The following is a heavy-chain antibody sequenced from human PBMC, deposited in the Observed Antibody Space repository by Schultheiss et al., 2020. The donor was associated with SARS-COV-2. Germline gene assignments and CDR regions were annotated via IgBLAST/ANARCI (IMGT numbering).Heavy chain of an antibody. Sequence: GESLKISCAASGFTVSSNYMSWVRQAPGKGLEWVSVIYSGGSTYYADSVKGRFTISRDDSKNTAYLQMNSLKTEDTAVYYCTRHAPIAVAGIAYYYYMDVWGKGTTVTVSS. J-gene: IGHJ6*03. CDR1: GFTVSSNY. CDR3: TRHAPIAVAGIAYYYYMDV. D-gene: IGHD6-19*01. V-gene: IGHV3-66*04. CDR2: IYSGGST.